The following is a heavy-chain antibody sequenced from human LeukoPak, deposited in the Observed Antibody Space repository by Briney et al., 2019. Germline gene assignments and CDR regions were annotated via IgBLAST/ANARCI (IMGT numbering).Heavy chain of an antibody. CDR2: MSNDGNNK. J-gene: IGHJ5*02. V-gene: IGHV3-30-3*01. D-gene: IGHD1-1*01. CDR1: GFTFSTFR. Sequence: QPGRSLRLSCAASGFTFSTFRMHWVRQAPGKGLEWVASMSNDGNNKHCADSVRGRFTISRDNSKDTLYLQMDSLRPEDTAVYYCARALSAVGNAADNWFDPWGQGTLVTVSS. CDR3: ARALSAVGNAADNWFDP.